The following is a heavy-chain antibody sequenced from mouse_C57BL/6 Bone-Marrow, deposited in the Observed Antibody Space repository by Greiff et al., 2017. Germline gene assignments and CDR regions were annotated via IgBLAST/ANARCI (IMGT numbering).Heavy chain of an antibody. D-gene: IGHD1-1*01. CDR2: IWWDDDK. Sequence: QVTLKESGPGILQPSQTLSLTCSFSGFSLSTFGMGVGWIRQPSGKGLEWLAHIWWDDDKYYNPALKSRLTISKDTSKNQVFLKIANVDTADTATYYCARSYYGSSYQVPYWYFDVWGTGTTVTVSS. CDR1: GFSLSTFGMG. V-gene: IGHV8-8*01. CDR3: ARSYYGSSYQVPYWYFDV. J-gene: IGHJ1*03.